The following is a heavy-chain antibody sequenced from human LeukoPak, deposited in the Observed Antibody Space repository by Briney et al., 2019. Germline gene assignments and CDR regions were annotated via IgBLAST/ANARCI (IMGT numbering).Heavy chain of an antibody. V-gene: IGHV1-46*01. CDR2: INPSGGST. J-gene: IGHJ3*02. CDR1: GYTFTSYY. CDR3: ARDLTCGGDCYKYDAFDI. Sequence: ASVKVSCKASGYTFTSYYMHWLRQAPGQGLEWMGIINPSGGSTSYAQKFQGRVTMTRDTSTSTVYMELSSLRSEDTAVYYCARDLTCGGDCYKYDAFDIWGQGTMVTVSS. D-gene: IGHD2-21*02.